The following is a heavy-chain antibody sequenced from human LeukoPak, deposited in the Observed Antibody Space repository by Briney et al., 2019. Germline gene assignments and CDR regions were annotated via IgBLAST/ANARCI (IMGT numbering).Heavy chain of an antibody. CDR1: GGTFSSYA. V-gene: IGHV1-69*05. D-gene: IGHD2-15*01. CDR2: IIPIFGTA. J-gene: IGHJ5*02. CDR3: ARSPGYCSGGSCYLPYNWFDP. Sequence: GASVKVSCKASGGTFSSYAISWVRQAPGQGLEWMGGIIPIFGTANYAQKFQGRVTITTDESTSTAYMELSSLRSEDTAVYYCARSPGYCSGGSCYLPYNWFDPWGQGTLVTVSS.